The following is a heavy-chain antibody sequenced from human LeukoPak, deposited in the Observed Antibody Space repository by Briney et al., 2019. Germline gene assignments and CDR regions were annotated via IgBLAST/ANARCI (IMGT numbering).Heavy chain of an antibody. V-gene: IGHV3-43*02. CDR1: EFTFDAYA. J-gene: IGHJ4*02. CDR3: GRDLSGVVGASID. Sequence: GGSLRLSCAASEFTFDAYAMHWARQAPGEGLEWVSFINGDGGSTYYGDSVKGRFTISRDNSKNSLFLQMNSLTTEDTALYYCGRDLSGVVGASIDWGQGTLVTVSS. D-gene: IGHD1-26*01. CDR2: INGDGGST.